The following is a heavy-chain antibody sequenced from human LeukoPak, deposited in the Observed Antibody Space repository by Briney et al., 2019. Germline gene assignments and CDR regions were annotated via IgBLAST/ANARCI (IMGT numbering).Heavy chain of an antibody. V-gene: IGHV3-30*03. CDR3: TRLGIASI. D-gene: IGHD2-2*03. CDR2: ISYDGSNK. Sequence: SGGSLRLSCAASGFTFSSYGMHWVRQAPGKGLEWVAVISYDGSNKYYADSVKGRFTISRDNSKNTLYLQMNSLRAEDTAVYYCTRLGIASIWGQGTMVTVSS. J-gene: IGHJ3*02. CDR1: GFTFSSYG.